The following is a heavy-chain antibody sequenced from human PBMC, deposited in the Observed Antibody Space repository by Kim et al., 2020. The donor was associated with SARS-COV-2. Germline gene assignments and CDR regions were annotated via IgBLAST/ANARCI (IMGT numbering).Heavy chain of an antibody. D-gene: IGHD2-15*01. CDR3: AKVGSSPQSEEYYFDY. V-gene: IGHV3-23*01. J-gene: IGHJ4*02. Sequence: SVKGRFTISRDNSKNTLYLQMNSLRAEDTAVYYCAKVGSSPQSEEYYFDYWGQGTLVTVSS.